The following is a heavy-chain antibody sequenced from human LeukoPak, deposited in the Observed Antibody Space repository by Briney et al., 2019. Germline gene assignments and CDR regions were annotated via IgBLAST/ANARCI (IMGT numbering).Heavy chain of an antibody. D-gene: IGHD7-27*01. V-gene: IGHV3-33*01. Sequence: GRSLRLSCAASGFTFSSYGMHWVRQAPGKGLEWVAVIWYDGSNKYYADSVKGRFTISRDNSKNTLYLQMNSLRAEDTAVYYCARDSAQLGAFDYWGQGTLVTVSS. CDR2: IWYDGSNK. CDR1: GFTFSSYG. J-gene: IGHJ4*02. CDR3: ARDSAQLGAFDY.